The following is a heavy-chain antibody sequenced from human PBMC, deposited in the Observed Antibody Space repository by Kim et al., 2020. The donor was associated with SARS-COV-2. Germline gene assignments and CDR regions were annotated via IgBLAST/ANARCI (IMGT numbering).Heavy chain of an antibody. Sequence: SVKVSCKASRDTFNSYGINWVRQAPGQGLEWMGGIIPIFGTANYAQKFQGRVTMTADELTSTAYMDLSSLRSEDTAVYYCARAGTAPTGGLAYGRGVWG. V-gene: IGHV1-69*13. CDR1: RDTFNSYG. CDR2: IIPIFGTA. CDR3: ARAGTAPTGGLAYGRGV. D-gene: IGHD1-1*01. J-gene: IGHJ6*02.